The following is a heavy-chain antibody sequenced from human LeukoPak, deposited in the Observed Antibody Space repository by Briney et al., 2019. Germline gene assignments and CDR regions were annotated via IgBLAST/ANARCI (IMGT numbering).Heavy chain of an antibody. CDR3: ARNAVAARGLFDY. V-gene: IGHV1-2*02. CDR1: GYTFTGYY. CDR2: INPSSGGT. D-gene: IGHD6-19*01. Sequence: ASVKVSCKASGYTFTGYYMHWVRQAPGQGLECMGWINPSSGGTDYAQNFQGRVTMTRDTSISTAYMELYSLRSDDTAVYYCARNAVAARGLFDYWGQGTLVTVSS. J-gene: IGHJ4*02.